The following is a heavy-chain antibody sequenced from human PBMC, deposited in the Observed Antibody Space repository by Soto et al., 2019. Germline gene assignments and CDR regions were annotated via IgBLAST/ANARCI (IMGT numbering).Heavy chain of an antibody. Sequence: QVNLVQSGAEVKKPGASVKVSCKASGYTFTSYGITWVRQAPGQGLGWMGWISAHNGNTDYAQKLQGRVIVTRDTSTSTAYMELRSLISDDTAVYYCARGRYGDYWGQGALVTVSS. V-gene: IGHV1-18*01. CDR3: ARGRYGDY. CDR1: GYTFTSYG. J-gene: IGHJ4*02. CDR2: ISAHNGNT. D-gene: IGHD1-1*01.